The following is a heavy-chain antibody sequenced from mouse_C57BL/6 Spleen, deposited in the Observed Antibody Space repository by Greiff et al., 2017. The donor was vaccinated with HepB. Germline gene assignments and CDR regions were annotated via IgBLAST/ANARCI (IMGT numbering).Heavy chain of an antibody. V-gene: IGHV14-2*01. D-gene: IGHD1-1*01. Sequence: EVQLQQSGAELVKPGASVKLSCTASGFNIKDYYMHWVKQRTEQGLEWIGRIDPEDGETKYAPKFPGKATITADTSSNTAYLQLSSLTSEDTAVYYCARRTTVVATGDYWGQGTTLTVSS. J-gene: IGHJ2*01. CDR2: IDPEDGET. CDR3: ARRTTVVATGDY. CDR1: GFNIKDYY.